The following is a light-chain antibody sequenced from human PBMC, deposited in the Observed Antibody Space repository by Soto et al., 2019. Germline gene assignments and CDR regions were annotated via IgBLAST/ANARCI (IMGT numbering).Light chain of an antibody. CDR1: SSDVGGYNY. J-gene: IGLJ1*01. Sequence: QSALTQPRSVSGSPGQSVTISCTGTSSDVGGYNYVSWYQQHPGKATKLMISDVSKRPSGVPDRFSGSKSGNTASLTISGLQAEDEAHYYCCSFSGGPYVFGTGTKVTVL. V-gene: IGLV2-11*01. CDR3: CSFSGGPYV. CDR2: DVS.